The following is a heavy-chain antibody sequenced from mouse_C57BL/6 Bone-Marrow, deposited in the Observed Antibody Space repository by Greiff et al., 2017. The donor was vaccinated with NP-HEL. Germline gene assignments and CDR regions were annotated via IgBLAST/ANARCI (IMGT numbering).Heavy chain of an antibody. J-gene: IGHJ1*03. CDR3: ARNGYYGSSYVGWYFDV. Sequence: SGAELVRPGSSVKMSCKTSGYTFTSYGINWVKQRPGQGLEWIGYIYIGNGYTEYNEKFKGKATLTSDTSSSTAYMQLSSLTSEDSAIYFCARNGYYGSSYVGWYFDVWGTGTTVTVSS. D-gene: IGHD1-1*01. V-gene: IGHV1-58*01. CDR1: GYTFTSYG. CDR2: IYIGNGYT.